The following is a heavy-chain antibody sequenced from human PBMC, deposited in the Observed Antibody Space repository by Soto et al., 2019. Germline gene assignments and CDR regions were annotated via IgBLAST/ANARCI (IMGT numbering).Heavy chain of an antibody. J-gene: IGHJ3*02. V-gene: IGHV3-15*01. CDR2: IKSKTDGGIT. Sequence: EVQLVESGGGLVKPGGSLRLSCAASGFTFSNAWMSWVRQAPGKGLEWVGRIKSKTDGGITDYAAPVKGRFTISRDDSKNTLYLQMNSLKTEDTAVYYCTTDPKIFRQIWGQGTMVTVSS. CDR1: GFTFSNAW. CDR3: TTDPKIFRQI. D-gene: IGHD3-9*01.